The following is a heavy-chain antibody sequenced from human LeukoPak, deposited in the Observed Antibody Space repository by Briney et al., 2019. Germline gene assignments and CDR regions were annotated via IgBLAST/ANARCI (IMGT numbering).Heavy chain of an antibody. V-gene: IGHV4-59*11. J-gene: IGHJ4*02. D-gene: IGHD6-13*01. Sequence: SETLSLTRTVSGGSINSHYGNWVRQPQGKGLEWIGYIYYTGSATYNPSLSSRVTISVDTSNNQFSLKLTSVTAADTAVYYCARGRLSGSSHFDSWGQGTLVTVSS. CDR1: GGSINSHY. CDR3: ARGRLSGSSHFDS. CDR2: IYYTGSA.